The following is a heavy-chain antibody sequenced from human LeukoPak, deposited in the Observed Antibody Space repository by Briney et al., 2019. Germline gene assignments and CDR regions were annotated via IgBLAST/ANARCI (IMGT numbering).Heavy chain of an antibody. V-gene: IGHV3-74*01. Sequence: PGGSLRLSCAASGFTFKSSWMHWVRQPPGRGPVWVSRISSDGTNTRYADSVRGRFTVPRDNAKNTLYLQMNSLRVEDSAVYYCARDWGGSGPTSHDYWGQGTLVTASS. CDR1: GFTFKSSW. CDR2: ISSDGTNT. D-gene: IGHD3-16*01. J-gene: IGHJ4*02. CDR3: ARDWGGSGPTSHDY.